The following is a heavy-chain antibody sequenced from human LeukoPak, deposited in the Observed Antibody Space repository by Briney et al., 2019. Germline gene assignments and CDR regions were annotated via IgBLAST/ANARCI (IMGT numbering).Heavy chain of an antibody. Sequence: SGGSLRLSCAASGFTVSSNYMSWVRQAPGKGLEWVSVIYSGGSTYYADSVKGRFTISRHNSKNTLYLQMNSLRAEDTAAYYCARDIVRYCSSTSCSPGGWFDPWGQGTLVTVSS. V-gene: IGHV3-53*04. CDR2: IYSGGST. CDR3: ARDIVRYCSSTSCSPGGWFDP. CDR1: GFTVSSNY. D-gene: IGHD2-2*01. J-gene: IGHJ5*02.